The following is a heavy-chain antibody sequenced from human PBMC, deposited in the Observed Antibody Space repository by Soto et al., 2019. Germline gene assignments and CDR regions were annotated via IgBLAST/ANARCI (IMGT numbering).Heavy chain of an antibody. CDR1: GGSVSSGGYY. V-gene: IGHV4-61*08. CDR3: ARAGSYRYFDY. J-gene: IGHJ4*02. D-gene: IGHD3-10*01. CDR2: IYYSGST. Sequence: QVQLQESGPGLVKPSETLSLTCSVSGGSVSSGGYYWSWIRQPPGKGLEWIGCIYYSGSTDYNPSLKRRVTLSLDKSKNQCSLKLNSVTAADTAVYFCARAGSYRYFDYWGQGTLVTVSS.